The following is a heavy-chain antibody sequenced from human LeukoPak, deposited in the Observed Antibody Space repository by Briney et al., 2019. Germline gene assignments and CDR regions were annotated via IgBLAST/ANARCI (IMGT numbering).Heavy chain of an antibody. CDR1: GFTFSNAW. CDR3: TTDHYYGSGSSTRFDY. Sequence: GGSLRLSCAASGFTFSNAWMSWVRQAPGKGLEWVGRIKSKTDGGTTDYAAPVKGRITISRDDSKNTLYLQMNSLKTEDTAVYYCTTDHYYGSGSSTRFDYWGQGTLVTVSS. V-gene: IGHV3-15*01. J-gene: IGHJ4*02. CDR2: IKSKTDGGTT. D-gene: IGHD3-10*01.